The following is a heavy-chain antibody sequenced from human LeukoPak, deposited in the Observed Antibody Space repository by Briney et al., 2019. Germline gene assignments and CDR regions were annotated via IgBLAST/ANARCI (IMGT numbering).Heavy chain of an antibody. V-gene: IGHV3-23*01. CDR1: GFTFSSYR. CDR2: ISSTDAGT. Sequence: GGSLRLSCAASGFTFSSYRMNWVRQAPGKGLEWVSAISSTDAGTYHADSVRGRFTISRDSSKNTLYLQMNSLRAEDAAVYYCAKAPVTSCRGAYCYPFDYWGQGTLVTVSS. J-gene: IGHJ4*02. D-gene: IGHD2-21*01. CDR3: AKAPVTSCRGAYCYPFDY.